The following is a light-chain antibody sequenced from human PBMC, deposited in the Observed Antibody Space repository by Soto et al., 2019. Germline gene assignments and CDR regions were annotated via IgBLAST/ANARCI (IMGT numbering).Light chain of an antibody. CDR1: QSVGTS. J-gene: IGKJ3*01. V-gene: IGKV3-11*01. Sequence: EIVLTQSPATLSLSPGERASLSCRASQSVGTSLAWYQQKRGQAPRLLIYDASNRATGIPARFSGSGSGTDFTLTISTLEHEDLAVYYCQQRSNWPPFTFGPGTKVDIK. CDR2: DAS. CDR3: QQRSNWPPFT.